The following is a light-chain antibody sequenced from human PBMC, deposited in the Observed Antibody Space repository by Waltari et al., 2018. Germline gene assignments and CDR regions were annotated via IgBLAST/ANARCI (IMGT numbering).Light chain of an antibody. CDR1: QTIIANY. V-gene: IGKV3-20*01. CDR3: QQYGTSSALT. CDR2: GAS. Sequence: EIMLTQSPGTLSLSPGESATLSCRASQTIIANYLAWYQQKPGQAPRLLIYGASNRATGIPDRFSGSGSGTDFTLTISRLEPEDYAVYHCQQYGTSSALTFGGGTKVEIK. J-gene: IGKJ4*01.